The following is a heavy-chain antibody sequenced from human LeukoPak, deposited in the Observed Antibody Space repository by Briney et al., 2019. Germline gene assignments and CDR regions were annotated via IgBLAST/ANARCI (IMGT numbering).Heavy chain of an antibody. V-gene: IGHV4-4*07. J-gene: IGHJ6*03. Sequence: SETASLTCTVSGGSISSYYWSWIRQPAGKGLEWIGRIYTSGSTNYNPSLKSRVTMSVDTSKNQFSLKLSSVTAADTAVYYCAREIRQSYYYYYMDVWGKGTTVTVSS. CDR1: GGSISSYY. CDR3: AREIRQSYYYYYMDV. D-gene: IGHD1-1*01. CDR2: IYTSGST.